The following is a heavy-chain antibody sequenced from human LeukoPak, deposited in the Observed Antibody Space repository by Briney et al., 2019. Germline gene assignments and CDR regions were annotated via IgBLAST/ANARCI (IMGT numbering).Heavy chain of an antibody. CDR1: GYTFTSYG. CDR3: ARDRFRYCSGGSCAPADY. J-gene: IGHJ4*02. D-gene: IGHD2-15*01. CDR2: ISAYNGNT. Sequence: ASVKVSCKASGYTFTSYGISWVRQAPGQGLEWMGWISAYNGNTNYAQKLQGRVTMTTDTSTSTAYMELRSLRSDDTAVYYCARDRFRYCSGGSCAPADYWGQGTLVTVSS. V-gene: IGHV1-18*01.